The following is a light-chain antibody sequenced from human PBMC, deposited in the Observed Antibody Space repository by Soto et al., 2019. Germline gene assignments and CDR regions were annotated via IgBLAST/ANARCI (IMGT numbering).Light chain of an antibody. J-gene: IGKJ1*01. V-gene: IGKV3-20*01. CDR2: GAS. CDR3: QQSYSNPTWT. CDR1: QSVANSH. Sequence: EIVLTQSPGTLSLSPGERATLSCRASQSVANSHVAWYQQRRGLPPRLLIYGASNRATGIPDRFSGSGFGAEFTLTVSSLQPEDFATYYCQQSYSNPTWTFGQGTEVDIK.